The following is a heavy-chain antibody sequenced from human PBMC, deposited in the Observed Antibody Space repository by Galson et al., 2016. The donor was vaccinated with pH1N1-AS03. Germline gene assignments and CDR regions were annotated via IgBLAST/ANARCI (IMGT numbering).Heavy chain of an antibody. V-gene: IGHV3-23*01. CDR1: GFIFSTYA. D-gene: IGHD3-10*01. J-gene: IGHJ4*02. CDR2: ISGSGGDT. Sequence: SLRLSCAASGFIFSTYAMSWVRQAQGKGLEWVSSISGSGGDTYYGDSVKGRFTISRDTSRNTVYLQMNSLRAEDTAVYYCVRRSPWGTGRTFYFDYGGQGPLVAVSS. CDR3: VRRSPWGTGRTFYFDY.